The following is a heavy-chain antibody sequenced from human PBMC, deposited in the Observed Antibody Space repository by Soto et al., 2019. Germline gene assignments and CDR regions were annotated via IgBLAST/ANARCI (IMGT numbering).Heavy chain of an antibody. CDR2: INHSGST. CDR1: GGSFSGYY. D-gene: IGHD4-4*01. CDR3: ARGRTAVTNNWFDP. J-gene: IGHJ5*02. V-gene: IGHV4-34*01. Sequence: SETLSLTCAVYGGSFSGYYWSWIRQPPGKGLEWIGEINHSGSTNYNPSLKSRVTISVDTSKNQFSLKLSSVTAADTAVYYCARGRTAVTNNWFDPWAQGTLVPVSS.